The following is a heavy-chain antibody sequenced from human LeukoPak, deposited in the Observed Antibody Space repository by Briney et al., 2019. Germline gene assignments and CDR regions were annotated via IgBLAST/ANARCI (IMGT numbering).Heavy chain of an antibody. J-gene: IGHJ4*02. D-gene: IGHD3-9*01. CDR2: ISYDGDNK. CDR3: ATHGYSELRYFDWSTNE. Sequence: SLRLSCAASGFTFSDYPMHWVRQAPRKGLEWVSVISYDGDNKYYAGSVKGRFTISRDNSKNTLYLQMNSLKGEDTAVYYCATHGYSELRYFDWSTNEWGQGTLVSVSS. V-gene: IGHV3-30-3*01. CDR1: GFTFSDYP.